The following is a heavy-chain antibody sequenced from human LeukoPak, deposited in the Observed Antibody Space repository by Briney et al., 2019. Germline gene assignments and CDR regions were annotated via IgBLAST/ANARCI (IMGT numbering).Heavy chain of an antibody. Sequence: SETLSLTCTVSGGSISSGYWSWIRQPPGKGLEWIGNICYSGSTKYNPSLKSRVTISVDTSKKQFSLKLNSVTAADTAVYYCARGDSGSYYGYWGQGTLVTVSS. J-gene: IGHJ4*02. V-gene: IGHV4-59*01. D-gene: IGHD1-26*01. CDR1: GGSISSGY. CDR2: ICYSGST. CDR3: ARGDSGSYYGY.